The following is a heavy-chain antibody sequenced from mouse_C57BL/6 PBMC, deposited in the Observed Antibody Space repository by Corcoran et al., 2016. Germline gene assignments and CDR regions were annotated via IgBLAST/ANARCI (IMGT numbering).Heavy chain of an antibody. V-gene: IGHV3-6*01. CDR3: AREAITTVVAPYFDY. CDR2: ISYDGSN. CDR1: GYSITSGYY. Sequence: DVQLQESGPGLVKPSQSLSLTCSVTGYSITSGYYWNWIRQFPGNKLEWMGYISYDGSNNYNPSLKNRISITRDTSKNQFFLKLNSVTTEDTATYYCAREAITTVVAPYFDYWGQGTTLTVSS. J-gene: IGHJ2*01. D-gene: IGHD1-1*01.